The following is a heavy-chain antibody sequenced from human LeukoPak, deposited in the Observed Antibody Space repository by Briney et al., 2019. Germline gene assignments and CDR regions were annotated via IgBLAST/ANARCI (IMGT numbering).Heavy chain of an antibody. V-gene: IGHV1-2*06. Sequence: GASVKGSCKASGYTFTGYYMHWVRQAPGQGLEWMGRINPNSGGTNYAQKFQGRVTMTRDTSISTAYMELSRLRSDDTAVHYCARDHCSSTSCYVCFDPWGQGTLVTVSS. D-gene: IGHD2-2*01. CDR3: ARDHCSSTSCYVCFDP. CDR1: GYTFTGYY. J-gene: IGHJ5*02. CDR2: INPNSGGT.